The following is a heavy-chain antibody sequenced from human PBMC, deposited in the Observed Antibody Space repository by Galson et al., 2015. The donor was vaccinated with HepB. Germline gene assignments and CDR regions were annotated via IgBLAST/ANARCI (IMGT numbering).Heavy chain of an antibody. D-gene: IGHD2-21*02. CDR2: ISGSGGST. J-gene: IGHJ5*02. V-gene: IGHV3-23*01. CDR3: AKVHDGGLKVVTAIRWFDP. CDR1: GFTFSSYA. Sequence: SLRLSCAASGFTFSSYAMSWVRQAPGKGLEWVSAISGSGGSTYYADSVKGRFTISRDNSKNTLYLQMNSLRAEGTAVYYCAKVHDGGLKVVTAIRWFDPWGQGTLVTVSS.